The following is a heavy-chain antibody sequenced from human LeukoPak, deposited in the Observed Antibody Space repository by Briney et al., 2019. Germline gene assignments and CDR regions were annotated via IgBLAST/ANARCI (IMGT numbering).Heavy chain of an antibody. CDR3: AQSGNLDWFDF. D-gene: IGHD3-9*01. V-gene: IGHV3-23*01. Sequence: GGSLRLSCAASGFAFSTYAMSWVRQAPGKGLEWVSAVSGSGSSTYYADSVKGRFTISRDNSNNTLYLQMNSLRADDTAVYYCAQSGNLDWFDFWGQGTLVTVSS. J-gene: IGHJ4*02. CDR1: GFAFSTYA. CDR2: VSGSGSST.